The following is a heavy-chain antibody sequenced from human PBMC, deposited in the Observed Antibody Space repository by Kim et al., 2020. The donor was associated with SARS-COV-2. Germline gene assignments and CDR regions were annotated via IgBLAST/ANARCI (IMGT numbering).Heavy chain of an antibody. Sequence: GESLKISCKGSGYSFTSYWIGWVRQMPGKGLEWMGIIYPGDSDTRYSPSFQGQVTISADKSISTAYLQWSSLKASDTAMYYCARHRDPGAIMITFGGVIGDPNYYYYYGMDVWGQGTTVTVSS. V-gene: IGHV5-51*01. J-gene: IGHJ6*02. D-gene: IGHD3-16*02. CDR2: IYPGDSDT. CDR1: GYSFTSYW. CDR3: ARHRDPGAIMITFGGVIGDPNYYYYYGMDV.